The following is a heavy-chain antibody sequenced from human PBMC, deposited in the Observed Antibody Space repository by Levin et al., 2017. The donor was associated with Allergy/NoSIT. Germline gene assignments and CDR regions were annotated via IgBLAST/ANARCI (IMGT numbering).Heavy chain of an antibody. J-gene: IGHJ3*02. CDR2: IKQDGSEK. Sequence: GGSLRLSCAASGFTFSTYWMRWVRRAPGKGLEWVANIKQDGSEKYCVDSVKGRFTISRDNAKNSLYLQMNSLRAEDTAVYYGARGRWRRSGDANDAFDIWGEGTMVTVS. D-gene: IGHD1-14*01. V-gene: IGHV3-7*01. CDR1: GFTFSTYW. CDR3: ARGRWRRSGDANDAFDI.